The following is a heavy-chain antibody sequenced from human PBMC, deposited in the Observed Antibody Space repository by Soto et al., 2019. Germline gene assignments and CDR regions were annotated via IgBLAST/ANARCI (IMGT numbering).Heavy chain of an antibody. CDR1: GGSISSYY. V-gene: IGHV4-59*08. Sequence: SETLSLTCTVSGGSISSYYWSWIRQPPGKGLEWIGYIYYSGSTNYNPSLKSRVTISVDTSKNQFSLKLSSVTAADTAVYYCARHHYYDSSGLDYWGQGTLVTVSS. CDR3: ARHHYYDSSGLDY. CDR2: IYYSGST. D-gene: IGHD3-22*01. J-gene: IGHJ4*02.